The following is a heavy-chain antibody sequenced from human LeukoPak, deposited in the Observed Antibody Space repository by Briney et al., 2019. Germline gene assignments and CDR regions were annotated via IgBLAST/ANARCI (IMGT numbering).Heavy chain of an antibody. D-gene: IGHD5-18*01. CDR1: GGSINNYY. Sequence: PSETLSLTCVVSGGSINNYYWSWIRQPPGKGLEWIAYIHSNGNTNYNPSFEGRVTLLADTSKNQLSLRLTSVAAADTAIYYCARQPSATAAFDIWGQGTLVIVSS. V-gene: IGHV4-59*08. J-gene: IGHJ3*02. CDR2: IHSNGNT. CDR3: ARQPSATAAFDI.